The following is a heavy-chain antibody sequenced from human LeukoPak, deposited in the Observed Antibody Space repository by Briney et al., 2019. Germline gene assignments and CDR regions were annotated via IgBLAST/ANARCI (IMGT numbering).Heavy chain of an antibody. CDR1: GGSISSYY. CDR2: IYYSGST. Sequence: SETLSLTCIVSGGSISSYYWSWIRQPPGKGLEWIGYIYYSGSTNYNPSLKSRVTISVDTSKNQFSLKLSSVTAADTAVYYCARDGMYYYGLGRRGWFDPWGQGTLVTVSS. V-gene: IGHV4-59*01. D-gene: IGHD3-10*01. CDR3: ARDGMYYYGLGRRGWFDP. J-gene: IGHJ5*02.